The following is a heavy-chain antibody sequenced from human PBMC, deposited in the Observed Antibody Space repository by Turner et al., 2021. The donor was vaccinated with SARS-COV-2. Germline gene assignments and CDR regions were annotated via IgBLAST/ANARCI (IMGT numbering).Heavy chain of an antibody. CDR2: ISYDGSNK. D-gene: IGHD3-10*01. CDR1: GFTFSSYV. J-gene: IGHJ4*02. V-gene: IGHV3-30*18. CDR3: AKGGSGSYYTHFDY. Sequence: QVQLVESGGGVVQPGRSLRLSCAASGFTFSSYVMHWVRQAPGKGLEWVAVISYDGSNKYYADSVKGRFTISRDNSKKTVYLQMNSLRAEDTAVYYCAKGGSGSYYTHFDYWGQGTLVTVSS.